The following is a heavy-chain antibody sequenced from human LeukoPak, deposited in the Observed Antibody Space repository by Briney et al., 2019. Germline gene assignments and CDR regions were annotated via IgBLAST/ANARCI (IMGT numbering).Heavy chain of an antibody. CDR1: GFTFSNAW. CDR2: IKSKTDGGTT. D-gene: IGHD3-3*01. CDR3: TTDPSVIEWLDY. J-gene: IGHJ4*02. Sequence: NPGGSLRLSCAASGFTFSNAWMSWVRQAPGKGLEWVGRIKSKTDGGTTDYAAPAKGRFTISRDDSKNTLYLQMNSLKTEDTAVYYCTTDPSVIEWLDYWGQGTLVTVSS. V-gene: IGHV3-15*01.